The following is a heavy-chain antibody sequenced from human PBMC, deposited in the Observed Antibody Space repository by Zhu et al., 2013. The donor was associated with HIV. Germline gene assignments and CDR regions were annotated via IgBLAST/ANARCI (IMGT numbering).Heavy chain of an antibody. CDR1: GFTFSSYG. CDR2: ISYDGSNK. V-gene: IGHV3-30*18. CDR3: AKDVMYYGSGPYYFGYYLDF. D-gene: IGHD3-10*01. J-gene: IGHJ4*02. Sequence: QVQLVESGGGVVQPGRSLRLSCAASGFTFSSYGMHWVRQAPGKGLEWVAVISYDGSNKYYADSVKGRFTISRDNSKNTLYLQMNSLRAEDTAVYYCAKDVMYYGSGPYYFGYYLDFRGQGTLVTVSS.